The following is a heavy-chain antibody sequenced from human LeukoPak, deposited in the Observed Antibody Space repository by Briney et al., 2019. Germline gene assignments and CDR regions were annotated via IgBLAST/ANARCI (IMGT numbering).Heavy chain of an antibody. CDR3: ARLVTMIVVV. D-gene: IGHD3-22*01. CDR2: IYYSGST. J-gene: IGHJ4*02. Sequence: SETLSLTCTVSGGSISSSSYYWGWIRQPPGKGLEWIGSIYYSGSTYYNPSLKSRVTISVDTSRNQFSLKLSSVTAADTAVYYCARLVTMIVVVWGQGTLVTVSS. CDR1: GGSISSSSYY. V-gene: IGHV4-39*01.